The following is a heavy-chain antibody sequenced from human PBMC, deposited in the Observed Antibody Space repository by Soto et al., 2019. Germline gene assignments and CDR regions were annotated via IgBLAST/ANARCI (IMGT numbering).Heavy chain of an antibody. Sequence: GGSLRLSCAVSGFTFGSYWVNWVRLIPGKGLEWVAYIKPDGSATYYVDSVKGRFTISRDNAKNSLYLQMNSLRVEDTSVYYCARAGYCGPGCYYYFDYWGQGTLVTVSS. CDR2: IKPDGSAT. CDR3: ARAGYCGPGCYYYFDY. V-gene: IGHV3-7*01. D-gene: IGHD2-21*02. CDR1: GFTFGSYW. J-gene: IGHJ4*02.